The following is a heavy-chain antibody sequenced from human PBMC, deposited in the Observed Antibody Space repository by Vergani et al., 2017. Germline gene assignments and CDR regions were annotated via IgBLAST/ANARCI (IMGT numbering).Heavy chain of an antibody. D-gene: IGHD6-13*01. CDR2: ISSSSSYI. J-gene: IGHJ6*03. Sequence: EVQLVESGGGLVKPGGSLRLSCAASGFTFSSYSMNWVRQAPGKGLEWVSSISSSSSYIYYADSVKGRFTISRDNAKNSLYLQMNSLRAEDTAVYYCAREGHYSSSWYPYYYYMDVWGKGTTVTVSS. V-gene: IGHV3-21*04. CDR3: AREGHYSSSWYPYYYYMDV. CDR1: GFTFSSYS.